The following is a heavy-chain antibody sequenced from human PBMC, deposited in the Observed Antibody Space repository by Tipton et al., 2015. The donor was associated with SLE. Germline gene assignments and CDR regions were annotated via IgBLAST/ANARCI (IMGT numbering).Heavy chain of an antibody. Sequence: SLRLSCAASGFTFSDYYMSWIRQAPGKGLEWVSYVSSSGSTIYYADSVKGRFTISRDNAKNSLYLQMNSLRTEDTALYYCAKDISRGGYFDYWGQGTLVTVSS. CDR2: VSSSGSTI. CDR1: GFTFSDYY. J-gene: IGHJ4*02. V-gene: IGHV3-11*01. CDR3: AKDISRGGYFDY. D-gene: IGHD2-15*01.